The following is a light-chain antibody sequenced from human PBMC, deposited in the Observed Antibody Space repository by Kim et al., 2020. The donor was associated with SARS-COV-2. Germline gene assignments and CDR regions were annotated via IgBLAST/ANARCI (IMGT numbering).Light chain of an antibody. CDR3: QQHDKSPKT. CDR2: GAS. Sequence: SVSPGERGTLPCRASQSVSTHLAWYQQKPGQAPRLLIYGASSRATGLPDRFSGSGSGTDFTLTISRLEPEDFAVYYCQQHDKSPKTFGQGTKLEI. CDR1: QSVSTH. V-gene: IGKV3-20*01. J-gene: IGKJ2*01.